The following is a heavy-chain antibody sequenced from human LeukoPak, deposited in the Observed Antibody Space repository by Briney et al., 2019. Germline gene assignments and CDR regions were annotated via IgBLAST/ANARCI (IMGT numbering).Heavy chain of an antibody. J-gene: IGHJ4*02. V-gene: IGHV1-2*02. CDR1: GYTFTGYY. CDR2: INPNSGGT. CDR3: ARREDILTGYLASYYFDY. D-gene: IGHD3-9*01. Sequence: LWASVKVSCKASGYTFTGYYMHWVREAPGQGLEWMGWINPNSGGTNYAQKFQGRVTMTRDTFISTAYMELSRLRSDDTAVYYCARREDILTGYLASYYFDYWGQGTLVTVSS.